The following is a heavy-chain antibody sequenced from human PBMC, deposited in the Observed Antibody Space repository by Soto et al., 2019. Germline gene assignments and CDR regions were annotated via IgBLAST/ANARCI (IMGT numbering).Heavy chain of an antibody. CDR1: VYTFTGYG. J-gene: IGHJ4*02. V-gene: IGHV1-18*01. D-gene: IGHD4-17*01. Sequence: GASVKFSCKSSVYTFTGYGISGVRQAPGQGLEWMGWISAYNGNTNYAQKLQGRVTMTTDTSTSTAYMELRSLRSDDTVVYYCARAYYGGNAYYFDYWGPGTLVTVSS. CDR2: ISAYNGNT. CDR3: ARAYYGGNAYYFDY.